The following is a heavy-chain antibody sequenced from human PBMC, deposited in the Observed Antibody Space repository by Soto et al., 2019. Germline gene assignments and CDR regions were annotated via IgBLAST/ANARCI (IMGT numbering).Heavy chain of an antibody. D-gene: IGHD4-4*01. CDR2: IYYCGST. CDR3: ARETYSNYGYFDL. J-gene: IGHJ2*01. V-gene: IGHV4-61*01. CDR1: GGSVSSGSYY. Sequence: PSETLSLTCTVSGGSVSSGSYYWSWIRQPPGKGLELIWYIYYCGSTNYNPSLKSRVTISVVSSKNQFSLMLSSVTAAVTAVYYCARETYSNYGYFDLWGRGTLVTVSS.